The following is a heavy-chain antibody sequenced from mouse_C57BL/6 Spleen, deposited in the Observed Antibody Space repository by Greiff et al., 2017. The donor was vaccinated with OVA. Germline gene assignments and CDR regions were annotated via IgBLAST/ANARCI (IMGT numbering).Heavy chain of an antibody. V-gene: IGHV3-6*01. J-gene: IGHJ1*03. D-gene: IGHD2-4*01. CDR2: ISYDGSN. CDR3: ARAGRYDYAQYFDV. CDR1: GYSITSGYY. Sequence: VQVQQSGPGLVKPSQSLSLTCSVTGYSITSGYYWNWIRQFPGNKLEWMGYISYDGSNNYNPSLKNRIYITRDTSKNQFFLKLNSVTTEDTATYYCARAGRYDYAQYFDVWGTGTTVTVSS.